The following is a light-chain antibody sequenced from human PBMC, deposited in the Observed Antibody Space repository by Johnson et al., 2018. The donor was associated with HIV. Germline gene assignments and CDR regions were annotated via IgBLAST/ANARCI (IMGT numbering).Light chain of an antibody. J-gene: IGLJ1*01. CDR2: DNN. CDR3: GTWDSSLSVLYV. CDR1: SSNIGNNY. V-gene: IGLV1-51*01. Sequence: QSVLTQPPSVSAAPGQKVTISCSGSSSNIGNNYVSWYQQLPGTAPKLLIYDNNKRPSGIPDRFSGSKSVTSATLGINGLQTGDEADYYCGTWDSSLSVLYVFGTGTKVTVL.